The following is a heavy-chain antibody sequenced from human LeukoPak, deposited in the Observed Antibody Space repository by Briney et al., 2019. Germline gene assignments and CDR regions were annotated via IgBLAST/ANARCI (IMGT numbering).Heavy chain of an antibody. J-gene: IGHJ4*02. CDR2: IWYDGSNK. D-gene: IGHD1-26*01. CDR3: ARDRVPFIGKYYFDY. CDR1: GFTFSSYG. V-gene: IGHV3-33*01. Sequence: PGRSLRLSCAASGFTFSSYGMHWVRQAPGKGLEWVAVIWYDGSNKYYADSVKGRFTISRDNSKNTLYLQMNSLRAEDTAVYYCARDRVPFIGKYYFDYWGQGTLVTVSS.